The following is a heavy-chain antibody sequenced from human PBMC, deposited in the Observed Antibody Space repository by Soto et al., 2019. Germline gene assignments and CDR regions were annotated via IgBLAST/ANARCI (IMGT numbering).Heavy chain of an antibody. V-gene: IGHV4-34*01. J-gene: IGHJ5*02. CDR2: INHSGST. D-gene: IGHD2-2*01. CDR3: ARHRLYCSSTSCHNNNWLDP. Sequence: PSETLSLTCAVYGGSFSGYYWSWIRQPPGKGLEWIGEINHSGSTNYNPSLKSRVTISVDTSKNIFSLKLTSVTAADTAVYYCARHRLYCSSTSCHNNNWLDPCGQGTLVTVSS. CDR1: GGSFSGYY.